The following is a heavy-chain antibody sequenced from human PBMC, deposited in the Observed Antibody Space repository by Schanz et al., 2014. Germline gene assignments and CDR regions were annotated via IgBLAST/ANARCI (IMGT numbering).Heavy chain of an antibody. J-gene: IGHJ4*02. Sequence: QVQLVESGGGVVQPGRSLRLSCAASGFTFSRCGMHWVRQTPAKGLEWVAIIWFDGSNKYYADSVKGRFTISRDNSRSTLFLQMNSLRAKDTAVYYCVKDLGTATREGWAFASWGQGTLVTVSS. CDR3: VKDLGTATREGWAFAS. CDR2: IWFDGSNK. CDR1: GFTFSRCG. V-gene: IGHV3-33*02. D-gene: IGHD1-7*01.